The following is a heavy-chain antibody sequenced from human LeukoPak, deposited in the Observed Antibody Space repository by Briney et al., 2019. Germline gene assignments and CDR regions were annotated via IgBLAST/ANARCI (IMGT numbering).Heavy chain of an antibody. CDR2: ISSTSSYI. J-gene: IGHJ5*02. V-gene: IGHV3-21*04. CDR1: AFTFSSYN. CDR3: ARGTAFDP. Sequence: GGSLRLSCAASAFTFSSYNMNWVRQAPGKGLEWVSSISSTSSYIYYADSVKGRFTISRDNAKNSLYLQMNSLRAEDTAVYYCARGTAFDPWGQGTLVTVSS.